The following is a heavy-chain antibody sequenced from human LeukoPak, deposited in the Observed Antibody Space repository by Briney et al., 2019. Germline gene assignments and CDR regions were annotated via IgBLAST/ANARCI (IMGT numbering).Heavy chain of an antibody. CDR3: ARGTYYYYYMDV. Sequence: PGGSLRLSCAASRFTFNSYWMHWVRQAPGKGLVWVSRINSDGSSTSYADSVKGRFTISRDNAKNSLYLQMNSLRAEDTAVYYCARGTYYYYYMDVWGKGTTVTVSS. V-gene: IGHV3-74*01. J-gene: IGHJ6*03. CDR2: INSDGSST. CDR1: RFTFNSYW.